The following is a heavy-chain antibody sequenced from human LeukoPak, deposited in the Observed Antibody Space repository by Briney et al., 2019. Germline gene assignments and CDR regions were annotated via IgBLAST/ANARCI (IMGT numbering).Heavy chain of an antibody. V-gene: IGHV3-23*01. CDR1: GFTLSNYW. CDR3: AKGAFDP. Sequence: PGGSLRLSCAASGFTLSNYWMIHWVRQVPGKGLQWVSRINNDGNLKTDGRDTGYADSVKGRFTISRDNSKNTLYLQMNSLRAEDTAVYYCAKGAFDPWGQGTLVTVSS. CDR2: INNDGNLKTDGRDT. J-gene: IGHJ5*02.